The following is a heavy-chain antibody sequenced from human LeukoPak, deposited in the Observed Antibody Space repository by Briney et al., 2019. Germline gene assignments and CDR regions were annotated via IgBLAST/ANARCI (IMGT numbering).Heavy chain of an antibody. J-gene: IGHJ4*02. V-gene: IGHV4-31*03. Sequence: SQTLSLTCTVSGGSISSGGYYWSWIRQHPGKGLEWIGYIYHSGSTYYNPSLKSRVTISVDTSKNQFSLKLSSVTAADTAVYYCAREIGSGSGFDYWGQGTLVTVSS. CDR3: AREIGSGSGFDY. CDR2: IYHSGST. CDR1: GGSISSGGYY. D-gene: IGHD3-10*01.